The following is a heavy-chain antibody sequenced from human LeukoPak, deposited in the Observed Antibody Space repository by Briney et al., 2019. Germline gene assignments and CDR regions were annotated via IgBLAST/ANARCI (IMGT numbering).Heavy chain of an antibody. J-gene: IGHJ6*02. CDR1: GGTFSSYA. Sequence: SVKVSCKASGGTFSSYAISWVRQAPGQGLEWMGGIIPIFGTANYAQKFQGRVTITADESTSTAYMELSSLRSEDTAVYYCADLTAREGVVGAKSYYYYGMDVWGQGTTVTVSS. CDR2: IIPIFGTA. CDR3: ADLTAREGVVGAKSYYYYGMDV. D-gene: IGHD1-26*01. V-gene: IGHV1-69*13.